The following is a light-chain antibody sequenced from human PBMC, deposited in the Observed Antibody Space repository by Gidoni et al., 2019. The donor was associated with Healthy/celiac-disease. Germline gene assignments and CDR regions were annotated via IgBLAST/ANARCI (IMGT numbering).Light chain of an antibody. J-gene: IGKJ5*01. CDR2: DAS. Sequence: LSASVGDRVTITCQASQDISNYLNLYQQKPGKAPKLLIYDASNLETGVPSRFSGSGSGTDFTFTISSLQPEDIATYYCQQYDNLPITFGQGTRLEIK. V-gene: IGKV1-33*01. CDR3: QQYDNLPIT. CDR1: QDISNY.